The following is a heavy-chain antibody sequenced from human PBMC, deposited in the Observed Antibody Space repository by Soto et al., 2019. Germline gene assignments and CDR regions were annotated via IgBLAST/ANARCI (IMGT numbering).Heavy chain of an antibody. J-gene: IGHJ6*02. CDR1: GFTFSSYW. V-gene: IGHV3-7*01. D-gene: IGHD6-13*01. CDR2: LKQDGSQE. Sequence: EVQLVESGGGLVQPGGSLRLSCVDSGFTFSSYWMSWVRQAPVKGLEWVGNLKQDGSQENYVDSVKGRFPISRHNAKNSMYLQMNSLRAEDTAVYYCARIAASGRGWDVWGQGTTVVVSS. CDR3: ARIAASGRGWDV.